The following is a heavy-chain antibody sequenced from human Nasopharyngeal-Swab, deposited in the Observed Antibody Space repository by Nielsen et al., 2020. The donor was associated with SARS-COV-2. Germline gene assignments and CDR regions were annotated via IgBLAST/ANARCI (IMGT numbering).Heavy chain of an antibody. CDR3: ARGWLLHAFDI. Sequence: SVKVPCKASVYTFISYDINWVRQATEQGPEWMGWMNPNSGNTGYAQKFQGRVTMTRHTSISTAYMELSSLRSEDTAVYYCARGWLLHAFDIWGQGTMVTVSS. CDR1: VYTFISYD. V-gene: IGHV1-8*02. J-gene: IGHJ3*02. CDR2: MNPNSGNT. D-gene: IGHD6-19*01.